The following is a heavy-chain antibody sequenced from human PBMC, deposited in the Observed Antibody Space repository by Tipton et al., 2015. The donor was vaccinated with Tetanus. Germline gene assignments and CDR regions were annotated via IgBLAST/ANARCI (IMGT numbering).Heavy chain of an antibody. V-gene: IGHV3-53*01. CDR3: AKEALGVLNL. J-gene: IGHJ6*04. CDR1: GFTVSSYY. CDR2: ISDGGDT. Sequence: SLRLSCAASGFTVSSYYMIWVRQAPGKGLEWVSTISDGGDTNYADSVKGRFTLSRDNSKNTLSLQMNSLRVEDTAVYYCAKEALGVLNLWGKGTTVIVSS. D-gene: IGHD1-14*01.